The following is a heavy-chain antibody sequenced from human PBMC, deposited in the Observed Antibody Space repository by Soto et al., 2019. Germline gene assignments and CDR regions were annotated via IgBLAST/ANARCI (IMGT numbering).Heavy chain of an antibody. CDR1: GDSISSSNYY. D-gene: IGHD3-9*01. Sequence: PSETLSLTCTVSGDSISSSNYYWGWIRQPPGKGLEWIANIYYSGIAYCNPSLKSRVAISVDTSKNQFSLKLSSVTAADTAVYYCARTPLTGNKRDYYFDYWGQGTLVTVAS. CDR3: ARTPLTGNKRDYYFDY. V-gene: IGHV4-39*01. CDR2: IYYSGIA. J-gene: IGHJ4*02.